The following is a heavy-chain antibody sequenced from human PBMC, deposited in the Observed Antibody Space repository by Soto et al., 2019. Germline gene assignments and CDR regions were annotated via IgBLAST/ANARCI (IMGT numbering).Heavy chain of an antibody. Sequence: QVQVVESGGGVVQPGGSLRLSCAASGFTFSTSAMHWVRQAPGKGLEWMAAISYGGNSEYYADSVKGRFTVSRDISESTLYLQMNGLRAEDTAVYYCVREAFAAGRGHFGCWGQGTLVSVSS. D-gene: IGHD6-13*01. J-gene: IGHJ4*02. CDR3: VREAFAAGRGHFGC. CDR1: GFTFSTSA. CDR2: ISYGGNSE. V-gene: IGHV3-30-3*01.